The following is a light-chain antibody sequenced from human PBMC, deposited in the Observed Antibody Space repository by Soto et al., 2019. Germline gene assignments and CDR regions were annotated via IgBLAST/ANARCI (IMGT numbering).Light chain of an antibody. CDR1: QSVSSSY. V-gene: IGKV3-20*01. J-gene: IGKJ1*01. CDR2: GAS. CDR3: QQYGSSPRT. Sequence: EIVLTQSPGTLSLSPGDRATLSCRASQSVSSSYLAWYQQKPGQAPRLLIYGASSRATGIPDRFSGSGSGTGFTLTISRLEPEDFAVYYCQQYGSSPRTFGQGSKVEIK.